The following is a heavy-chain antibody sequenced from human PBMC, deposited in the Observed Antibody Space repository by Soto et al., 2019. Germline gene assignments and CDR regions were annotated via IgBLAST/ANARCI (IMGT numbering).Heavy chain of an antibody. D-gene: IGHD2-2*01. CDR3: ARGSGYQLLKYNWFDP. J-gene: IGHJ5*02. V-gene: IGHV1-8*01. CDR2: MNPNSGNT. Sequence: QVQLVQSGAEVKKPGASVKVSCKASGYTFTSYDINWVRQATGQGLEWMGWMNPNSGNTGYAQKFQGRVTMTRNNSISTAYMELSSLRSEDTAVYYCARGSGYQLLKYNWFDPWGQGTLVTVSS. CDR1: GYTFTSYD.